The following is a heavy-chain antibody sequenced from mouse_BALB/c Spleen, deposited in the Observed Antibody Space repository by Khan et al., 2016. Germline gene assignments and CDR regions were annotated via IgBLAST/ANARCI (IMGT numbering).Heavy chain of an antibody. D-gene: IGHD1-1*01. CDR2: TNPTNGRT. CDR3: ARIKKIVATYFDY. J-gene: IGHJ2*01. V-gene: IGHV1S81*02. CDR1: GYTFTSYW. Sequence: QVQLKQPGAELVKAGASVKMSCKASGYTFTSYWMYWVKQRLGQGLEWFAETNPTNGRTYYNEKFKSKATLTVDKSSSTAYMLLSGPTFEDSAVYYCARIKKIVATYFDYWGQGTTLTVSS.